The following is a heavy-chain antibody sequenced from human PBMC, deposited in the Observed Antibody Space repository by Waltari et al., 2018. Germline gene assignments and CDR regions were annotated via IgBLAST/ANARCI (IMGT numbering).Heavy chain of an antibody. V-gene: IGHV4-38-2*02. CDR1: GYSISSGYY. D-gene: IGHD2-2*01. CDR3: ARAGGCSSTSCQMAFDI. J-gene: IGHJ3*02. CDR2: IYHSGST. Sequence: QVQLQESGPGLVKPSETLSLTCTVSGYSISSGYYWGWIRQPPGKGLEWIGSIYHSGSTYYNPSLKSRVTISVDTSKNQFSLKLSSVTAADTAVYYCARAGGCSSTSCQMAFDIWGQGTMVTVSS.